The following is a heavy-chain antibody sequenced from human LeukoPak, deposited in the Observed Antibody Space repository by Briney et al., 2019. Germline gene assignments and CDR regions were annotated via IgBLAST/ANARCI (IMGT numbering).Heavy chain of an antibody. J-gene: IGHJ4*02. Sequence: GRSLRLSCAASGFTFSSYGMHWVRQAPGKGLERVAVISYDGSNKYYADSVKGRFTISRDNSKNTLYLQMNSLRAEDTAVYYCAKGSEAEAYTFDYWGQGTLVTVSS. CDR3: AKGSEAEAYTFDY. CDR1: GFTFSSYG. V-gene: IGHV3-30*18. D-gene: IGHD2-21*01. CDR2: ISYDGSNK.